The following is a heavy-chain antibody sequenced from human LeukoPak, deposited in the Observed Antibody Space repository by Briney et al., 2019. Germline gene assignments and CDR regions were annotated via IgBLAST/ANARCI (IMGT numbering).Heavy chain of an antibody. J-gene: IGHJ5*02. CDR1: GYSFTSYW. V-gene: IGHV5-51*01. CDR3: ARLKYGGNSVNWFDP. CDR2: IYPGDSDT. Sequence: PGEPLKISCKGSGYSFTSYWIGWVRQMPGKGLEWMGIIYPGDSDTRYSPSFQGQVTISADKSISTAYLQWSSLKASDTAMYYCARLKYGGNSVNWFDPWGQGTLVTVSS. D-gene: IGHD4-23*01.